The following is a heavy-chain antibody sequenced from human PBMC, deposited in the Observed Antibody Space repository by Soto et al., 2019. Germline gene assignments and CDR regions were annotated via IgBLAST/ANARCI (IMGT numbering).Heavy chain of an antibody. CDR1: GDSVSSKNAS. D-gene: IGHD3-10*01. J-gene: IGHJ4*01. V-gene: IGHV6-1*01. CDR3: ARSRPGDYIDY. CDR2: TYYRYKWYD. Sequence: SQTLSLTCAISGDSVSSKNASWNWIRQSPSQGLERLGRTYYRYKWYDVYTVSVKSRITINGDTSKNQISLQLNSLTPEHTALYFCARSRPGDYIDYCGHGTVVTVS.